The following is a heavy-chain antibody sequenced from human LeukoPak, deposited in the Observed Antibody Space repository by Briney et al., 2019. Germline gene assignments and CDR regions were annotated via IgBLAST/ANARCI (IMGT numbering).Heavy chain of an antibody. D-gene: IGHD3-3*01. V-gene: IGHV3-48*01. CDR1: GFAFSSYS. J-gene: IGHJ6*03. Sequence: GGSLRLSCAASGFAFSSYSMNWVRQAPGKGLEWVSYISSSSSTIYYADSVKGRFTISRDNAKNSLYLQMNSLRAEDTAVYYCARVGGSYDFWSGYYPYYYYYYMDVWGKGTTVTVSS. CDR2: ISSSSSTI. CDR3: ARVGGSYDFWSGYYPYYYYYYMDV.